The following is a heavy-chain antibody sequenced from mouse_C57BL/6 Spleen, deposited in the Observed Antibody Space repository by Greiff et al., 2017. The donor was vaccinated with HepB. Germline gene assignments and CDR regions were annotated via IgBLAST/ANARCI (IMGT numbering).Heavy chain of an antibody. Sequence: VKLQESGAELARPGASVKLSCKASGYTFTSYGISWVKQRTGQGLEWIGEIYPRSGNTYYNEKFKGKATLTAAKSSSTAYMELRSLTSEDSAVYFWARSSTTVVARGYYDMDYWGQGTSVTVSS. CDR1: GYTFTSYG. D-gene: IGHD1-1*01. J-gene: IGHJ4*01. CDR3: ARSSTTVVARGYYDMDY. V-gene: IGHV1-81*01. CDR2: IYPRSGNT.